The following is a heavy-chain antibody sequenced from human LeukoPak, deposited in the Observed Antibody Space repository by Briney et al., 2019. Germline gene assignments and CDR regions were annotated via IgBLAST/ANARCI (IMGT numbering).Heavy chain of an antibody. J-gene: IGHJ4*02. CDR1: GFTFSSYA. V-gene: IGHV3-23*01. D-gene: IGHD3-10*01. CDR2: LSGSGGST. Sequence: PGGSLTLSCAASGFTFSSYATSWVRQAPGKGLEWVSALSGSGGSTYYAVPVKGRFTISRDNSKNTLYLQMNSLRAEDTAVYYCASPDLWFGELFHYFDYWGQGTLVTVSS. CDR3: ASPDLWFGELFHYFDY.